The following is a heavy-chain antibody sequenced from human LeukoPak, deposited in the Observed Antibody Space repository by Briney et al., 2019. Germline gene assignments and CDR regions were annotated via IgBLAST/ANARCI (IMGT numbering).Heavy chain of an antibody. CDR1: GFTFSSYS. Sequence: GGSLRLSCAASGFTFSSYSMNWVRQAPGKGLEWVSVFNSGGIIYNADSVKGRFTISRDSSKNTLYLQMNSLRVEDTAVYYCAGGSSSSWYFYWGQGTLVTVSS. CDR3: AGGSSSSWYFY. V-gene: IGHV3-53*01. D-gene: IGHD6-13*01. CDR2: FNSGGII. J-gene: IGHJ4*02.